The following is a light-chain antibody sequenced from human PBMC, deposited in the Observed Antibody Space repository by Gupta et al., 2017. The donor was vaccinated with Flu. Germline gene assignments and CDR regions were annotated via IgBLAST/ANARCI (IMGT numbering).Light chain of an antibody. V-gene: IGKV3-15*01. Sequence: EIVMTQSPATLSVSPGERATLSCRASQSVNSNLAWYQHKPGQAPRLLIYGASTRATGIPARFSGSGSGTEFTLTISSLQSEDFAVYYCQQCDNWPHSFGQGTRLEIK. CDR3: QQCDNWPHS. CDR1: QSVNSN. J-gene: IGKJ2*03. CDR2: GAS.